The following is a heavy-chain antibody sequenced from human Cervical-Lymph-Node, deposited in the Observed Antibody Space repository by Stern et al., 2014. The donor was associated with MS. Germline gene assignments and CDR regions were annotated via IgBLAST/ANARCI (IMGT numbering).Heavy chain of an antibody. V-gene: IGHV1-18*01. D-gene: IGHD3-22*01. CDR3: ARVGSSGYYQDYFDY. CDR2: ISAYNGNT. CDR1: GYTFTSYG. J-gene: IGHJ4*02. Sequence: VQLVQSGAEVKKPGASVKVSCKASGYTFTSYGISWVRQAPGQGLEWMGWISAYNGNTDYAQKRQGRVTMTTDTSTSTAYMELRSRKSDDTAVYYCARVGSSGYYQDYFDYWGQGTLFTVSS.